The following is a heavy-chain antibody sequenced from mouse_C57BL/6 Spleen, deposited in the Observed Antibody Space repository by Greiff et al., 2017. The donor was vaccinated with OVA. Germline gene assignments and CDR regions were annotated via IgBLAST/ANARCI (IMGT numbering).Heavy chain of an antibody. CDR2: IWSGGST. Sequence: QVQLQQSGPGLVQPSQSLSITCTVSGFSLTSYGVHWVRQSPGKGLEWLGVIWSGGSTDYNAAFIYKLSISKDNSKSQVFFKMNSLQADDTAIYYCANSMVTTPFAYWGQGTLVTVSA. V-gene: IGHV2-2*01. J-gene: IGHJ3*01. CDR3: ANSMVTTPFAY. D-gene: IGHD2-2*01. CDR1: GFSLTSYG.